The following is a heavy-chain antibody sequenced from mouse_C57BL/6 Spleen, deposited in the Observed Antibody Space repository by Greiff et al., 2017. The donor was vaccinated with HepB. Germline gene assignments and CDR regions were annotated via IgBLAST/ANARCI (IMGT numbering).Heavy chain of an antibody. V-gene: IGHV1-80*01. CDR3: ARGSSYSYYFDY. Sequence: VKLMESGAELVKPGASVKISCKASGYAFSSYWMNWVKQRPGKGLEWIGQIYPGDGDTNYNGKFKGKATLTADKSSSTAYMQLSSLTSEDSAVYFCARGSSYSYYFDYWGQGTTLTVSS. D-gene: IGHD1-1*01. CDR1: GYAFSSYW. CDR2: IYPGDGDT. J-gene: IGHJ2*01.